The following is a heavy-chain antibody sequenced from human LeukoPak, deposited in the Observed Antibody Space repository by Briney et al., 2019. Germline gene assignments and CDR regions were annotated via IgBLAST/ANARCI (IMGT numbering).Heavy chain of an antibody. CDR2: INYSGST. Sequence: SETLSLTCAVYGGSFSGYYWSWIRQPPGKGLEWIGEINYSGSTNYNPSLKSRVTISVDTSKNQFSLKLSSVTAADTAVYYCARDRSSSWYEGRHDAFDIWGQGTMVTVSS. CDR3: ARDRSSSWYEGRHDAFDI. V-gene: IGHV4-34*01. CDR1: GGSFSGYY. D-gene: IGHD6-13*01. J-gene: IGHJ3*02.